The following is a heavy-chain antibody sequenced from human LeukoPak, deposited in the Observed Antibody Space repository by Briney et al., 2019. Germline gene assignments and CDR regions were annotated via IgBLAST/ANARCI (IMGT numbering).Heavy chain of an antibody. J-gene: IGHJ4*02. V-gene: IGHV3-23*01. CDR3: AKEISYDVHTRLIYIDY. Sequence: GGSLRLSCGASGFSVTSYAISWVRQAPGKGLEWVSAISGSGGSPSYADSVRGRFTISRDNSKNTVYLQINSLRAEDTAIYHCAKEISYDVHTRLIYIDYWGQGTLVTVSS. CDR2: ISGSGGSP. D-gene: IGHD3-22*01. CDR1: GFSVTSYA.